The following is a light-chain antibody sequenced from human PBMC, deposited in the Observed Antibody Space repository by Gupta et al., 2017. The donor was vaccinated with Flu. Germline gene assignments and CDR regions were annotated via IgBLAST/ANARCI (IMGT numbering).Light chain of an antibody. CDR1: NIGSKS. J-gene: IGLJ3*02. CDR2: DDS. CDR3: QVWDSSSDHSWV. Sequence: TARITCGGNNIGSKSVHWDQQKPGQAPVLVVYDDSDRPSGIPERFSGSNSGNTATLTISRVEAGDEADYYCQVWDSSSDHSWVFGGGTKLTVL. V-gene: IGLV3-21*02.